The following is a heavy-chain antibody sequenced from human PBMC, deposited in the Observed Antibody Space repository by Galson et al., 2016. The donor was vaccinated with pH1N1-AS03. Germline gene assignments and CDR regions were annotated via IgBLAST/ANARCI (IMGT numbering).Heavy chain of an antibody. D-gene: IGHD4-17*01. Sequence: SLRLSCAASGFNLSTYWIHWVRQGPGKGLVWVSRISSDDSGTSYADSVRGRFTISRDDAKNTVFMQLNSLRPEDTAVYYCATFGGDPDCWGQGTLVTVSS. CDR1: GFNLSTYW. V-gene: IGHV3-74*01. J-gene: IGHJ4*02. CDR3: ATFGGDPDC. CDR2: ISSDDSGT.